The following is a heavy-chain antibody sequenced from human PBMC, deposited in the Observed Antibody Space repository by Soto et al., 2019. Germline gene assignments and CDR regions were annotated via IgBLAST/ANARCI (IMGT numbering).Heavy chain of an antibody. CDR1: GFTFTSHA. V-gene: IGHV3-23*01. Sequence: EVRLLESGGGLVQPGGSLRLSCEASGFTFTSHAMSWVRQAPGKGLEWVSGIRSSGSSTNYADSVMGRFTISRDNSKNTLFLQMNSLRAEDTAVYYCAKDSFHIGYYYFDSWGQGTLVTVSS. J-gene: IGHJ4*02. CDR3: AKDSFHIGYYYFDS. D-gene: IGHD5-12*01. CDR2: IRSSGSST.